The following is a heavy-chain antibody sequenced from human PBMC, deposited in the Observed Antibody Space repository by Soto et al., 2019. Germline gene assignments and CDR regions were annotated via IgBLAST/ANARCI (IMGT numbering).Heavy chain of an antibody. D-gene: IGHD2-15*01. CDR2: INAGNGNT. J-gene: IGHJ4*02. V-gene: IGHV1-3*01. Sequence: QVQLVQSGAEVKKPGASVKVSCKASGYTFTSYAMHWVRQAPGQRLEWMGWINAGNGNTKYSQTFQGRVTITRDKSASTAYMELSSLRSEDTAVYYCARGPGGPDGPGDYWGQGTLGTVSS. CDR1: GYTFTSYA. CDR3: ARGPGGPDGPGDY.